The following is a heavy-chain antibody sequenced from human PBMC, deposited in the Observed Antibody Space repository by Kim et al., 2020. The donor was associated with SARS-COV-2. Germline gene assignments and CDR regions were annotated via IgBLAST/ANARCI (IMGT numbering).Heavy chain of an antibody. V-gene: IGHV1-3*01. CDR3: ARDGQSVDYYFDY. CDR2: IDVANTNT. Sequence: ASVKVSCKASGYTFTSYCLHWVRQAPGQSLEWMGWIDVANTNTHYSENFQGRVTISRDTSATTVYIELSSLRSEDTAVYYCARDGQSVDYYFDYWGQGTLVTVSS. CDR1: GYTFTSYC. J-gene: IGHJ4*02.